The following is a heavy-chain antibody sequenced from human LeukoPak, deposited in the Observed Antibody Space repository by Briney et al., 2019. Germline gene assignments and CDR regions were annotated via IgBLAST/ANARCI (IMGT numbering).Heavy chain of an antibody. Sequence: GGSLRLSCAASGFDFSAYEMNWVRQAPAKGLEWVAYFAGSDTTKYYADSVKGRFTISRDNAKNSLYLQMNSLRAEDTAVYYCARAPYSSSWYPIDYWGQGTLVTVSS. V-gene: IGHV3-48*03. CDR2: FAGSDTTK. CDR3: ARAPYSSSWYPIDY. J-gene: IGHJ4*02. CDR1: GFDFSAYE. D-gene: IGHD6-13*01.